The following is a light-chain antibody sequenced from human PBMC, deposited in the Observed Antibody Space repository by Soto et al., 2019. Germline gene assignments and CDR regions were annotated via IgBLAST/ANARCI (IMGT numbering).Light chain of an antibody. CDR3: CSYAGSYTWV. Sequence: QSALTQPRSVSGSPGQSVTISCTGTSSDVGGYNFVSWYHQHPGKAPKLMIYDVSKRPSGVPDRFSGSKSGNTASLTISGLQAEDEADYYWCSYAGSYTWVFGTGTKVTVL. CDR1: SSDVGGYNF. J-gene: IGLJ1*01. V-gene: IGLV2-11*01. CDR2: DVS.